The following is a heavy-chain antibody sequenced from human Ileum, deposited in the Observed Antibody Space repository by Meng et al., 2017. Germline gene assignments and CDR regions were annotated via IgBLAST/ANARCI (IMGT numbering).Heavy chain of an antibody. V-gene: IGHV4-61*08. Sequence: VHRQESGPGLLSPPRTLSLLCLVPGGSVSRAGYQWGWIRQPPGKGLEWIGYASTNYNPSLKSRVTISLDTSRNQFSLSLSSVTAADTAVHYCARDHMGSLDYWGQGILVTVSS. CDR3: ARDHMGSLDY. J-gene: IGHJ4*02. CDR1: GGSVSRAGYQ. D-gene: IGHD1-26*01. CDR2: AST.